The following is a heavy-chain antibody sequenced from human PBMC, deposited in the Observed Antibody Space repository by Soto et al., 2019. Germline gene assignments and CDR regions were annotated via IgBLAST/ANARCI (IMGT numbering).Heavy chain of an antibody. CDR3: AKDPQRAAAAFYFDY. CDR2: ISYDGSNK. D-gene: IGHD6-13*01. J-gene: IGHJ4*02. CDR1: GFTFSSYG. Sequence: QVQLVESGGGVVQPGRSLRLSCAASGFTFSSYGMHWVRQAPGKGLEWVAVISYDGSNKYYADSVKGRFTISRDNSKNPLYLQMNSLRAEDTAVYYCAKDPQRAAAAFYFDYWGQGTLVTVSS. V-gene: IGHV3-30*18.